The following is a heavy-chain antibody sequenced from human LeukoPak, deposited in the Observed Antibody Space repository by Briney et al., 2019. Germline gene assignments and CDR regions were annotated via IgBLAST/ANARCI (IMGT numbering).Heavy chain of an antibody. J-gene: IGHJ6*02. CDR2: INPSGGST. Sequence: ASVKVSCKASGYTFTMYAMNWLRQAPGQGLEWMGIINPSGGSTSYAQKFQGRVTMTRDTSTSTVYMELSSLRSEDTAVYYCARDQGYDILTGYYNVGGGYYYYYGMDVWGQGTTVTVSS. V-gene: IGHV1-46*01. CDR3: ARDQGYDILTGYYNVGGGYYYYYGMDV. CDR1: GYTFTMYA. D-gene: IGHD3-9*01.